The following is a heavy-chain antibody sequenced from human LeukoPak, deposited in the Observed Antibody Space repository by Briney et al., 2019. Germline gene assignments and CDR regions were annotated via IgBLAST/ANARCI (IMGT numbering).Heavy chain of an antibody. D-gene: IGHD6-13*01. Sequence: ASVKVSCKACGYTFTGYYRHWVRQAPGQGLEWMGWINTNTGNPTYAQGFTGRFVFSLDTSVSTAYLQISSLKAEDTAVYYCARVYRVSAAAASDYWGQGTLVTVSS. CDR3: ARVYRVSAAAASDY. V-gene: IGHV7-4-1*02. CDR1: GYTFTGYY. CDR2: INTNTGNP. J-gene: IGHJ4*02.